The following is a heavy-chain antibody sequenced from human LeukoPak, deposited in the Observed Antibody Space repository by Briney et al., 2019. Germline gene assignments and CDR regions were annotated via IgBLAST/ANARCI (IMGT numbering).Heavy chain of an antibody. CDR1: GFTFSSYA. D-gene: IGHD3-3*01. Sequence: GGSLRLSCAASGFTFSSYAMHWVRQAPGKGLEWVAVISYDGSNKYYADSVKGRFTISRDNSKNTLYLQMNSLRAEDTAVYYCAKDTKKSYYDFWSGSLLFDYWGQGTLVTVSS. V-gene: IGHV3-30-3*01. J-gene: IGHJ4*02. CDR3: AKDTKKSYYDFWSGSLLFDY. CDR2: ISYDGSNK.